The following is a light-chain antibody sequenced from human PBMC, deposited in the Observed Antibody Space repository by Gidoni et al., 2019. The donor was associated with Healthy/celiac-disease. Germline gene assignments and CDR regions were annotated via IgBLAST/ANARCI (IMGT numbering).Light chain of an antibody. J-gene: IGKJ3*01. CDR3: QQYNNWPRA. CDR1: QRVSSN. Sequence: EIVMTQSQATLSVSPGERATISCRASQRVSSNLAWYQQKPGKAPRLLIYGASTRATGIPARFSGSGSGTEFTRTISSLQSEDFAVYYCQQYNNWPRACGRGTKVEIK. V-gene: IGKV3-15*01. CDR2: GAS.